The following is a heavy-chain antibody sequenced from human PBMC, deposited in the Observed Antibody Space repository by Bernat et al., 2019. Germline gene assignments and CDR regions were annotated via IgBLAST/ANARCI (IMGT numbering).Heavy chain of an antibody. CDR1: GFTFSSYA. V-gene: IGHV3-30-3*01. Sequence: QVQLVESGGGVVQPGRSLRLSCAASGFTFSSYAMHWVRQAPGKGLEWVAVISYDGSNKYYADSVKGRFTISRDNSKNTLYLQMNSLRAEDTAVYYCARDVAGELVGGAQGFDYWGQGTLVTVSS. D-gene: IGHD1-26*01. CDR3: ARDVAGELVGGAQGFDY. CDR2: ISYDGSNK. J-gene: IGHJ4*02.